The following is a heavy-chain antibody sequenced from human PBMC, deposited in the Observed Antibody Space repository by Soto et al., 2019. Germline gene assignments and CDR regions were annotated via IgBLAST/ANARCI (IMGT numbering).Heavy chain of an antibody. Sequence: GSLRLSCAASGFTFSSYGMYWVRQAPGKGLEWVAVISYDGSNKYYADSVKGRFTISRDNSKNTLYLQMNSLRAEDTAVYYCAKESNCSSTSCYTDYYYYGMDVWGQGTTVTVSS. V-gene: IGHV3-30*18. D-gene: IGHD2-2*02. CDR3: AKESNCSSTSCYTDYYYYGMDV. J-gene: IGHJ6*02. CDR2: ISYDGSNK. CDR1: GFTFSSYG.